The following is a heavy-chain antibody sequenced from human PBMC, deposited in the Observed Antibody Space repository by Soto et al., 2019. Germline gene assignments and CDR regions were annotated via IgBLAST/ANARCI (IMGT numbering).Heavy chain of an antibody. D-gene: IGHD5-18*01. CDR1: GYTFTSYG. CDR3: AKRHGYSNGEFDY. CDR2: ITAYNGNT. J-gene: IGHJ4*02. V-gene: IGHV1-18*01. Sequence: QVQLVQSGAELKKPGASVKVSCKASGYTFTSYGISWVRQAPGQGLEWMGWITAYNGNTNYAQKLQGKVTMTTATYTITAYMAWRSLISDDTTVYYCAKRHGYSNGEFDYWGQATFVTLAS.